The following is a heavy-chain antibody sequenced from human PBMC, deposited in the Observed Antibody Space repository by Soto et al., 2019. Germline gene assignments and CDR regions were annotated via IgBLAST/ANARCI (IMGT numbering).Heavy chain of an antibody. J-gene: IGHJ4*02. D-gene: IGHD2-15*01. Sequence: QVQLVQSGAEVKKPGASVKVSCKASGYTFTSYYMHWVRQAPGQGLEWMGIINPSGGSTSYAQKFQGRVNMTRDTSTSTVYMELNRLRSEDTAVYYCARDGQSIDSAGFWGQGTLVTVSS. V-gene: IGHV1-46*03. CDR3: ARDGQSIDSAGF. CDR2: INPSGGST. CDR1: GYTFTSYY.